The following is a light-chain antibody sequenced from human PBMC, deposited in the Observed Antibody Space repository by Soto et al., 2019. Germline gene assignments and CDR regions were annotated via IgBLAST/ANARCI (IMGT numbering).Light chain of an antibody. CDR3: CSYVGARTYV. CDR1: IGDVGSYGP. Sequence: QSVLTQPASVSGSPGRSITISCTGSIGDVGSYGPVSWYQQHPGQVPKLIIYEGNRRPSGVSSRFSGSKSGNTASLTISGLQAEDEAEYYCCSYVGARTYVFGTGTKVTVL. J-gene: IGLJ1*01. V-gene: IGLV2-23*01. CDR2: EGN.